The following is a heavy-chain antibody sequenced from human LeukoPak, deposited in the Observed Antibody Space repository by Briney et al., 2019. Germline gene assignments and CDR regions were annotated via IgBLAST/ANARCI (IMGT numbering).Heavy chain of an antibody. Sequence: GGSPRLSCAASGFTFSSYSMNWVRQAPGKGLEWVSSISSSSSYIYYADSVKGRFTISRDNAKNSLYLQMNSLRAEDTAVYYCARDSGFYYYYYGMDVWGQGTTVTVSS. CDR2: ISSSSSYI. CDR3: ARDSGFYYYYYGMDV. D-gene: IGHD3-10*01. V-gene: IGHV3-21*01. CDR1: GFTFSSYS. J-gene: IGHJ6*02.